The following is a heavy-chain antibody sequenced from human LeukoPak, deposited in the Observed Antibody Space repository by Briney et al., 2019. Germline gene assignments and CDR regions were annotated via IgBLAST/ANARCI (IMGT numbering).Heavy chain of an antibody. V-gene: IGHV1-24*01. CDR1: GYTLTELS. CDR3: ATGRYYDSSGYYRLKIIGHFDY. CDR2: FDPEDGET. D-gene: IGHD3-22*01. J-gene: IGHJ4*02. Sequence: ASVKVSCKVSGYTLTELSMHWVRQAPGKGLEWMGGFDPEDGETIYAQKFQGGVTMTEDTSTDTAYMELSSLRSEDTAVYYCATGRYYDSSGYYRLKIIGHFDYWGQGTLVTVSS.